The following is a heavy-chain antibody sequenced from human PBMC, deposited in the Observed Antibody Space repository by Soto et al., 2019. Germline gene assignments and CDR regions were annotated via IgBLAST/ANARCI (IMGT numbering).Heavy chain of an antibody. CDR2: INSDGSMT. D-gene: IGHD1-20*01. Sequence: EVQLVESGGGLVQPGGSLRLSCAASGFTCSRYWMHWVRQAPGEGLMWVSRINSDGSMTSYADSVKGRFTISRDNAKNSVYLHMNSPRAEDTARYYCVRGKDQYNPPTYRYHDQWGQGTLVTVSS. J-gene: IGHJ5*02. V-gene: IGHV3-74*01. CDR1: GFTCSRYW. CDR3: VRGKDQYNPPTYRYHDQ.